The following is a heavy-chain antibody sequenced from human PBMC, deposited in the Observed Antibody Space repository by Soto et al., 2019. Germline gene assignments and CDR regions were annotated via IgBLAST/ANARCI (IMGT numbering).Heavy chain of an antibody. J-gene: IGHJ6*02. Sequence: QVQLMQSGAEVKKPGSSVKVSCKASGGTFSTSAISWVRQAPGEGLEWVGGIMPVFATPDYAQKFQGRVNISADEPTTTAYLELTSLTTDDPAVYYCARDKDRQQLGGNYYYILDVWGQGTAITVSS. CDR2: IMPVFATP. V-gene: IGHV1-69*12. D-gene: IGHD3-3*02. CDR1: GGTFSTSA. CDR3: ARDKDRQQLGGNYYYILDV.